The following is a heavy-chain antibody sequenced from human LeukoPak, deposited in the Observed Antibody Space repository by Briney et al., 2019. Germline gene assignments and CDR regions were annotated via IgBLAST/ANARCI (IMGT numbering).Heavy chain of an antibody. CDR2: INAGNGNT. D-gene: IGHD2-2*01. Sequence: ASVKVSCTASGYTFTSYAMHWVRQAPGQRLEWMGWINAGNGNTKYSQKFQGRVTITRDTSASTAYMELSSLRSEDTAVYYCARFANIVVVPAAVNWFDPWGQGTLVTVSS. V-gene: IGHV1-3*01. CDR1: GYTFTSYA. J-gene: IGHJ5*02. CDR3: ARFANIVVVPAAVNWFDP.